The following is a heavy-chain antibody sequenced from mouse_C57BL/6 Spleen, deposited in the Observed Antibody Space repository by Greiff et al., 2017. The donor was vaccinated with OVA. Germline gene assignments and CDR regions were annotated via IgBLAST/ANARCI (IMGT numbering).Heavy chain of an antibody. D-gene: IGHD2-2*01. J-gene: IGHJ4*01. CDR1: GYTFTDYE. Sequence: QVHVKQSGAELVRPGASVTLSCKASGYTFTDYEMHWVKQTPVHGLEWIGAIDPETGGTAYNQKFKGKAILTADKSSSTAYMELRSLTSEDSAVYYCTRAPGGYGYAMDYWGQGTSVTVSS. V-gene: IGHV1-15*01. CDR2: IDPETGGT. CDR3: TRAPGGYGYAMDY.